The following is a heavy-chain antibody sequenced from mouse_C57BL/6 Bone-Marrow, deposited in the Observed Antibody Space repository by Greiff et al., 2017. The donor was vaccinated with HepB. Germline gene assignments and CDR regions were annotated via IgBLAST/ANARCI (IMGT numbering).Heavy chain of an antibody. Sequence: EVQGVESGGGLVKPGGSLKLSCAASGFTFSSYAMSWVRQTPEKRLEWVATISDGGSYTYYPDNVKGRFTISRDNAKNNLYLQMSHLKSEDTAMYYCARRFAYWGQGTLVTVSA. J-gene: IGHJ3*01. CDR3: ARRFAY. CDR2: ISDGGSYT. CDR1: GFTFSSYA. V-gene: IGHV5-4*03.